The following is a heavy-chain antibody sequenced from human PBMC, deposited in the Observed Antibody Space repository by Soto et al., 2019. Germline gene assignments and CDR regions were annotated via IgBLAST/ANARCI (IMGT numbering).Heavy chain of an antibody. V-gene: IGHV3-23*01. Sequence: EVPLLESGGGLVQPGGSLRLSCAASGFTFSTYAMNWVRQAPGNGLEWVSAIGGSGGSIHYADSVKGRLTISRDNSKNTLYLQMNSLRDADTAVYHCVKGYWKGDVWGQGTTVTVSS. J-gene: IGHJ6*02. D-gene: IGHD1-1*01. CDR3: VKGYWKGDV. CDR1: GFTFSTYA. CDR2: IGGSGGSI.